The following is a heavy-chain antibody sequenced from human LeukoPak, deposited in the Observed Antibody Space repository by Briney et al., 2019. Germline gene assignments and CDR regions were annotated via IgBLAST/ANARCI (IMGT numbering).Heavy chain of an antibody. Sequence: GGSLRLSCAASGFTFSSYSMNWVRQAPGKGLEWVSSISSSSSYIYYADSVKGRFTISRDNAKNSLYLQMNSLRAEDTALYYCAKDGSGSYYNTFFDYWGQGTLVTVSS. J-gene: IGHJ4*02. CDR2: ISSSSSYI. D-gene: IGHD3-10*01. V-gene: IGHV3-21*04. CDR1: GFTFSSYS. CDR3: AKDGSGSYYNTFFDY.